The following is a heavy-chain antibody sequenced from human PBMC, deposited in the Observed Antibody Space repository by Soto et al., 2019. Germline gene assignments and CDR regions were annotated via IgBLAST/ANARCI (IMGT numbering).Heavy chain of an antibody. J-gene: IGHJ5*02. CDR1: GFTFSSYA. CDR3: AKDGPPYYYGSGSRSHWFDP. Sequence: GGSLRLSYAASGFTFSSYAISWVRQAPGKGLEWVSAISGSGGSTYYADYVKGRFTISRDNSKNTLYLQMNSLRAEDTAVYYCAKDGPPYYYGSGSRSHWFDPWGQGTLVTVSS. D-gene: IGHD3-10*01. CDR2: ISGSGGST. V-gene: IGHV3-23*01.